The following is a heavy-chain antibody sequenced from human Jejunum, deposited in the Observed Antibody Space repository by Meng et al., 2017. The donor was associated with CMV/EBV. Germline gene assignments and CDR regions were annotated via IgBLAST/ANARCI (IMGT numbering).Heavy chain of an antibody. D-gene: IGHD6-19*01. J-gene: IGHJ4*02. Sequence: RLHLQEPGPGLVKPSETLSLTCTVSGDSLSNSRHFWGWIRQPPGKGLEWIANIDYTGTTYYNPSLKSRVTISRDTSKNQFSLKLNSVTAADTAVYYCARVPPSGNYRFDYWGQGTLVTVSS. CDR2: IDYTGTT. CDR3: ARVPPSGNYRFDY. CDR1: GDSLSNSRHF. V-gene: IGHV4-39*06.